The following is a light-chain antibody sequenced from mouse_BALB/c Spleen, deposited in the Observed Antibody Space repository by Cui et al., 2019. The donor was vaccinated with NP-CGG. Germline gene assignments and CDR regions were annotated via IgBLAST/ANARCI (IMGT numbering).Light chain of an antibody. CDR2: DTN. CDR3: ALWYSNHWV. CDR1: TGAVTTSNY. Sequence: QAVVTPESARTSSPGETVTLTCRSSTGAVTTSNYANWVQEKPDHLFTGLIGDTNNRAPGVPARFSGSLIGDKAALTITGAQTEDEAIYFCALWYSNHWVFGGGTKLTVL. V-gene: IGLV1*01. J-gene: IGLJ1*01.